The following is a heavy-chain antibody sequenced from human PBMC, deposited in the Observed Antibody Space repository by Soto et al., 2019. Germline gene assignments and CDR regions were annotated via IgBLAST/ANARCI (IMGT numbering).Heavy chain of an antibody. CDR1: GGSISSGDYF. CDR2: IYYSGST. D-gene: IGHD5-12*01. J-gene: IGHJ6*02. V-gene: IGHV4-30-4*01. CDR3: AREGHSGYDYVGYYYGMDV. Sequence: LSLTCTVSGGSISSGDYFWSWIRQPPGKGLEWIGYIYYSGSTYYNPSLKSRLTISVDTSKNQFSLKLSSVTAADTAVYYCAREGHSGYDYVGYYYGMDVWGQGTTVTVSS.